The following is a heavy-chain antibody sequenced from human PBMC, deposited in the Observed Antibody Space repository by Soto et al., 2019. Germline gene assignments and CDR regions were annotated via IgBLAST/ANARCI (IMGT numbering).Heavy chain of an antibody. Sequence: GGSLRLSCAASGFTFSSYGMHWVRQAPGKGLEWVAVISYDGSNKYYADSVKGRFTISRDNSKNTLYLQMNSLRAEDTAVYYCAISWQWLPHDAFDIWGQGTMVTV. CDR2: ISYDGSNK. V-gene: IGHV3-30*03. J-gene: IGHJ3*02. D-gene: IGHD6-19*01. CDR1: GFTFSSYG. CDR3: AISWQWLPHDAFDI.